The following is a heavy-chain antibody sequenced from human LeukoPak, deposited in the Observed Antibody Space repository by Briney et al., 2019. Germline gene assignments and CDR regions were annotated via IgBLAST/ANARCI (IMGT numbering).Heavy chain of an antibody. D-gene: IGHD6-13*01. CDR2: IYPGDSDT. CDR1: GYSFTSYW. J-gene: IGHJ4*02. CDR3: ARLGRGLGTAAAGTYYYFDY. V-gene: IGHV5-51*01. Sequence: GESLKISCKGSGYSFTSYWIGWVRQMPGKGLEWMGIIYPGDSDTRYSPSFQGQVTISADKSISTAYLQWSSLKASDTAMYYCARLGRGLGTAAAGTYYYFDYWGQGTLVTVSS.